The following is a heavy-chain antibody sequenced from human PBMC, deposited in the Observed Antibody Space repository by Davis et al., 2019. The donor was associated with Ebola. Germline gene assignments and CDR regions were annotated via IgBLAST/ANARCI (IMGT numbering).Heavy chain of an antibody. CDR2: IYPSDSDA. J-gene: IGHJ4*02. CDR3: ATRGGHREPWPKN. D-gene: IGHD1-14*01. CDR1: GYNSTNYW. Sequence: AESLMISCKASGYNSTNYWIGWVRQMPGKGLEWMGIIYPSDSDARHSSSFRGQVTISADKSISTAYLQWSSLQASDTAMYYCATRGGHREPWPKNWGQGTLVTVSS. V-gene: IGHV5-51*01.